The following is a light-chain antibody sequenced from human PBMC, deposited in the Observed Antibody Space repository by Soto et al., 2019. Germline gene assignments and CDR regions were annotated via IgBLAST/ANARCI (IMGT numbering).Light chain of an antibody. CDR3: QQYNDWPLT. Sequence: EIVMPQSPVTLSVSPGERATLSFRASPSIRSNLAWYQQKPCQAPSLLIYGAFTRATGIPTRFSGTGSGTEFTLTISSLQSEEFALYYCQQYNDWPLTFGQGTKVEV. V-gene: IGKV3-15*01. J-gene: IGKJ1*01. CDR2: GAF. CDR1: PSIRSN.